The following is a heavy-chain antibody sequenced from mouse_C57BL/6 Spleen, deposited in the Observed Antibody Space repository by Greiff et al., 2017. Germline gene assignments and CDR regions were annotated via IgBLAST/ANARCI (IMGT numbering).Heavy chain of an antibody. CDR2: IYPGDGDT. J-gene: IGHJ4*01. Sequence: QVQLQQSGAELVKPGASVKISCKASGYAFSSYWMNWVKQRPGKGLEWIGQIYPGDGDTNYNGKFKGKATLTADKSSSTAYMQLSSLTSEDSAVYFCARAGDYYGSSGYYAMDYWGQGTSVTVSS. D-gene: IGHD1-1*01. V-gene: IGHV1-80*01. CDR1: GYAFSSYW. CDR3: ARAGDYYGSSGYYAMDY.